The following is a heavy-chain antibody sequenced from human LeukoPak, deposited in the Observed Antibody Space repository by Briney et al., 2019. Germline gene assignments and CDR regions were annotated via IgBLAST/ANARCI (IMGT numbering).Heavy chain of an antibody. V-gene: IGHV1-2*06. Sequence: ASVKVSCKASGYTFTGYYMHWVRQAPGQGLEWMGRINPNSGGTNYAQKFQGRVTMTRDTSISTAYMELSRLRSDDTAVYYCARGDSSGYYPVPFDYWGQGTLVTVSS. CDR3: ARGDSSGYYPVPFDY. J-gene: IGHJ4*02. CDR2: INPNSGGT. D-gene: IGHD3-22*01. CDR1: GYTFTGYY.